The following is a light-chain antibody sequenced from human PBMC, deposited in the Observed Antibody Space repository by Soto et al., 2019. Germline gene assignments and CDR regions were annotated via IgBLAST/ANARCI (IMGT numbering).Light chain of an antibody. CDR3: QQYNNYPYT. J-gene: IGKJ5*01. V-gene: IGKV1-5*03. CDR2: KAS. Sequence: DTRMTQSPSPLSASIGDRVTITCGASQRILSWLVWYQQQPGNVPNLLIYKASYLASGVPSRFSGSGSGTEFTLTISSLQPDDFATYYCQQYNNYPYTFGQGTRLEIK. CDR1: QRILSW.